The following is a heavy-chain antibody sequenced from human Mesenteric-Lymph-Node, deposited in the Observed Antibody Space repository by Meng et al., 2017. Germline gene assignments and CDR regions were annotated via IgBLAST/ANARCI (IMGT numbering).Heavy chain of an antibody. V-gene: IGHV1-2*02. CDR3: AKARNYPDWVRSNHYFDL. CDR2: INPNSGGT. D-gene: IGHD3-16*01. Sequence: ASVKVSCKASGYTFTGYYMHWVRQAPGQGLVWMGWINPNSGGTYYEQKFQGRVTLTRDTSVNTAYMELSSLTSDDTAVYYCAKARNYPDWVRSNHYFDLWGQGTLVTVSS. CDR1: GYTFTGYY. J-gene: IGHJ4*02.